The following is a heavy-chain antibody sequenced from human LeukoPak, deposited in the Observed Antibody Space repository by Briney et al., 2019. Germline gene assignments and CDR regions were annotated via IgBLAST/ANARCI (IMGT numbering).Heavy chain of an antibody. J-gene: IGHJ2*01. V-gene: IGHV6-1*01. Sequence: SQTLSLTCAISGDSVSSNSAAWNWIRQSPSRGLEWLGRTYYRSKWYNDYAVSVKSRITINPDTSKNQFSLQLNSVTPEDTAVYYCARDKVSLDYGGNSLPYWYFDLWGRGTLVTVSS. CDR3: ARDKVSLDYGGNSLPYWYFDL. D-gene: IGHD4-23*01. CDR2: TYYRSKWYN. CDR1: GDSVSSNSAA.